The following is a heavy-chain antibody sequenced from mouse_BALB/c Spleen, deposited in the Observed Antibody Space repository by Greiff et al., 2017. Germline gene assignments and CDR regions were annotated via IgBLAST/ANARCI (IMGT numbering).Heavy chain of an antibody. V-gene: IGHV1S126*01. CDR3: ARSYYDAMDY. J-gene: IGHJ4*01. D-gene: IGHD2-10*01. CDR1: GYSFTSYW. Sequence: VQLQQSGPQLVRPGASVKISCKASGYSFTSYWMHWVKQRPGQGLEWIGMIDPSDSETRLNQKFKDKATLTVDKSSSTAYMQLSSPTSEDSAVYYCARSYYDAMDYWGQGTSVTVSS. CDR2: IDPSDSET.